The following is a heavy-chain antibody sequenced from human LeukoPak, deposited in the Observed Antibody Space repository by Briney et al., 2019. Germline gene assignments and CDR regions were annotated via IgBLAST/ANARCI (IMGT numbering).Heavy chain of an antibody. Sequence: GGSLRLSCAASGFTFSSAWMSWVRQPPGKGPEWVGRIDSKADGGTTDYAAPIKDRFIISRDDSKNTMYLQMNSLKTEDTGVYYCTTDGYSYGYRDYWGQGTLVIVSS. CDR1: GFTFSSAW. J-gene: IGHJ4*02. V-gene: IGHV3-15*04. CDR2: IDSKADGGTT. D-gene: IGHD5-18*01. CDR3: TTDGYSYGYRDY.